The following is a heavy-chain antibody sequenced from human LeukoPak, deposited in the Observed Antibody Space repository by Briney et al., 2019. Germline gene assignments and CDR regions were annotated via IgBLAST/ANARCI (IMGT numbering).Heavy chain of an antibody. Sequence: GASVKVSCKASGYTFTSYSMHWVRHAHRQGLEWMGIINPSGGSTSYAQKFQGRVTRTRGTSTSTVYMELSSLRSKDTALCYCARGSGIAVIYWGQGTLVTVSS. CDR2: INPSGGST. D-gene: IGHD6-19*01. CDR3: ARGSGIAVIY. J-gene: IGHJ4*02. V-gene: IGHV1-46*01. CDR1: GYTFTSYS.